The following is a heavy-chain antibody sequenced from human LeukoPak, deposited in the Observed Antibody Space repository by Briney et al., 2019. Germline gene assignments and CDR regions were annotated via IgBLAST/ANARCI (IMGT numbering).Heavy chain of an antibody. Sequence: GGSLRLSCAASGFTFSNAWMSWVRQAPGKGLEWVGRIKSKTDGGTTDYAAPVKGRFTISRDDSKNTLHLQMNSLRTEDTAVYYCTTLSIAAAAGFGGDWGQGTLVTVSS. J-gene: IGHJ4*02. V-gene: IGHV3-15*01. CDR2: IKSKTDGGTT. CDR3: TTLSIAAAAGFGGD. CDR1: GFTFSNAW. D-gene: IGHD6-13*01.